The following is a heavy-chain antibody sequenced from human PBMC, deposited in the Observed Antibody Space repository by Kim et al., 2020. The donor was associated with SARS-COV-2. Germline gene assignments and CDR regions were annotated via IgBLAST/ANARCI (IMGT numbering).Heavy chain of an antibody. D-gene: IGHD2-21*01. J-gene: IGHJ6*01. CDR3: SKVVVLGDEYSYYYYGM. Sequence: GGSLRLSCVASGFTFDIYAMSWVRQAPGKGLEWVSVISGGGVNKFYADSVRGRFTISRDNSKNTLFLQMNSLRDEDTALYYCSKVVVLGDEYSYYYYGM. CDR1: GFTFDIYA. V-gene: IGHV3-23*01. CDR2: ISGGGVNK.